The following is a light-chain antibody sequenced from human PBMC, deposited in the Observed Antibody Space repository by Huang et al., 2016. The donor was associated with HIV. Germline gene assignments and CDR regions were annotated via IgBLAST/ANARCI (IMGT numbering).Light chain of an antibody. J-gene: IGKJ2*01. CDR3: QQYGASPFT. Sequence: EIVLTQSPGTLSLSQGQRATLSCRASQRVTGIYLAWYQQKLGQAPRLLVYGASSRATGIPDRFRGSGSGTDFTLTISRLEREDFAVYYCQQYGASPFTFGQGTKLEIK. CDR2: GAS. CDR1: QRVTGIY. V-gene: IGKV3-20*01.